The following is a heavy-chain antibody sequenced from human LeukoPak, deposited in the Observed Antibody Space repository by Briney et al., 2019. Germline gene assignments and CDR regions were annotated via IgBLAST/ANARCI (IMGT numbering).Heavy chain of an antibody. CDR3: AREAGYSYGQQPDY. Sequence: GGSLRLSCAASGFTFSSYSMNWVRQAPGEGLEWVSSISSSSSYIYYADSVKGRFTISRDNAKNSLYLQMNSLRAEDTAVYYCAREAGYSYGQQPDYWAREPWSPSPQ. V-gene: IGHV3-21*01. D-gene: IGHD5-18*01. CDR1: GFTFSSYS. J-gene: IGHJ4*02. CDR2: ISSSSSYI.